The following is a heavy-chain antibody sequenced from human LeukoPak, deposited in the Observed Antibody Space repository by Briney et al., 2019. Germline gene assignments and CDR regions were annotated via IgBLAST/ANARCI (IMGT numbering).Heavy chain of an antibody. CDR1: GFTFGSYA. J-gene: IGHJ4*02. D-gene: IGHD3-22*01. V-gene: IGHV3-23*01. CDR3: AKDGIGGIYYDSSGYFDN. Sequence: GGSLRLSCAASGFTFGSYAMSWVRQAPGKGLEWVSAITDSGGDTYYADPLKGRFTISRDNSKNTLYLQMNSLRAEDTALYYCAKDGIGGIYYDSSGYFDNWGQGTLVTVSS. CDR2: ITDSGGDT.